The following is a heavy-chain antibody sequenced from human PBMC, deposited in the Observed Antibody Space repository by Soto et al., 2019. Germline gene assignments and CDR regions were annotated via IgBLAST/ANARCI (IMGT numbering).Heavy chain of an antibody. D-gene: IGHD2-2*01. CDR2: ISAYNGNT. J-gene: IGHJ1*01. CDR3: ARGRDESSCSTPADFQR. Sequence: ASVKVSCKASGYTFTNYGINGVRQAPGQGLEWMGWISAYNGNTNYAQKLQGRVTMTTDTSTNTDYIAVRSLTSGCAAMYYCARGRDESSCSTPADFQRRGQGTLVTGSS. CDR1: GYTFTNYG. V-gene: IGHV1-18*01.